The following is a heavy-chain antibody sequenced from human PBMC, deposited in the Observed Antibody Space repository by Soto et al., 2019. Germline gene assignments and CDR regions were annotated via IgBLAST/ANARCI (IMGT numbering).Heavy chain of an antibody. CDR3: AKSRNWNFYDRGGSYVLVLDH. J-gene: IGHJ4*02. CDR1: EFSFSSYA. CDR2: ILSSGGST. V-gene: IGHV3-23*01. Sequence: PGGSLRLSCAASEFSFSSYAMSWVRQAPGKGLEWVSGILSSGGSTYYADSVKGRFTISRDNSKNELYLQMNSLRAEDTAVYYCAKSRNWNFYDRGGSYVLVLDHWGQGSLVTVSS. D-gene: IGHD3-22*01.